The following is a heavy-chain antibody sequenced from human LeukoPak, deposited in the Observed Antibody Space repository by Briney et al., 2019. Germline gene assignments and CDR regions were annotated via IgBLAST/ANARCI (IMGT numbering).Heavy chain of an antibody. CDR2: IIPIFGTA. J-gene: IGHJ3*02. CDR1: GGTFSSYA. CDR3: ARDSSYSSGSDAFDI. Sequence: SSVKVSCKASGGTFSSYAISWVRQAPGQGLEWMGRIIPIFGTANYAQKFQGRVTITTDESTSTAYMELSSLRSEDTAVYYCARDSSYSSGSDAFDIWGQGTMVTVSS. D-gene: IGHD6-19*01. V-gene: IGHV1-69*05.